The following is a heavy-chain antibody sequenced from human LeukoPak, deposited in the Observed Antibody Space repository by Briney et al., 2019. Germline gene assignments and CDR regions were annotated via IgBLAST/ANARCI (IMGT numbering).Heavy chain of an antibody. CDR3: ASPEWLPDSIDI. V-gene: IGHV3-7*01. D-gene: IGHD3-3*01. Sequence: PGGSLRLSCAASGFTFSNYWMTWVRQAPGKGLEWVANIKQDGSEKYYLDSVKGRFTISRDNAKNSLYLQMNSPRAEDTAMYYCASPEWLPDSIDIWGQGTMVTVSS. CDR1: GFTFSNYW. J-gene: IGHJ3*02. CDR2: IKQDGSEK.